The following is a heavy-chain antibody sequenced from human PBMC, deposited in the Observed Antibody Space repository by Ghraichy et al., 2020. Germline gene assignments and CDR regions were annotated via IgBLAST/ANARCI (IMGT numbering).Heavy chain of an antibody. D-gene: IGHD1-26*01. Sequence: ETLSLTCAASGFTFSSYSMNWVRQAPGKGLEWVSYISSSSSTIYYADSVKGRFTISRDNAKNSLYLQMNSLRDEDTAVYYCARDTSVLSDYYYGMDVWGQGTTVTVSS. V-gene: IGHV3-48*02. CDR3: ARDTSVLSDYYYGMDV. CDR2: ISSSSSTI. J-gene: IGHJ6*02. CDR1: GFTFSSYS.